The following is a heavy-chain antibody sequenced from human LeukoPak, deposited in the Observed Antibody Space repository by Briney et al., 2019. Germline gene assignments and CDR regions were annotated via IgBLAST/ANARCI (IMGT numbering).Heavy chain of an antibody. J-gene: IGHJ6*03. V-gene: IGHV4-39*07. D-gene: IGHD5-18*01. CDR1: GGSISSSSYY. CDR3: ARVDPLSYGRYYYYMDV. Sequence: PSETLSLTCTVSGGSISSSSYYRGWIRQPPEKRLEWIGGIYYSGSTYYNPSLKSRVTISVDTSKNQFSLKLSSVTAADTAVYYCARVDPLSYGRYYYYMDVWGKGTTVTVSS. CDR2: IYYSGST.